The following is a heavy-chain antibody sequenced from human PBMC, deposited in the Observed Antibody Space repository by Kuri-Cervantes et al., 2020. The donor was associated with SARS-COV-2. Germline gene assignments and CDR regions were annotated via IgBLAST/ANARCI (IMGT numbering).Heavy chain of an antibody. CDR1: GFTFSDYY. Sequence: GESLKISCAASGFTFSDYYMSWIRQAPGKGLEWVSYISSSGSSIYYADSVKGRFTISRDNAKNSLYLQMNSLRAEDTAVYYCARDGLFSAFDIWGQGTMVTVSS. CDR2: ISSSGSSI. J-gene: IGHJ3*02. CDR3: ARDGLFSAFDI. V-gene: IGHV3-11*04.